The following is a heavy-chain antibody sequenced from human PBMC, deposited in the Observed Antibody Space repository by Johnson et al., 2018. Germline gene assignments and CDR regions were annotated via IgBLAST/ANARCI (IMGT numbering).Heavy chain of an antibody. CDR3: AKDLTYVFDI. D-gene: IGHD3-9*01. V-gene: IGHV3-30*18. Sequence: QVQLVESGGGVVQPGRSLRLSCAASGFTFSSYGIHWVRQAPGKGLEWVAVISYDGSNKYYADSVKGRFTISRDNSKNTLYLQMNSLRAEDTAVYYCAKDLTYVFDIGGQGTLVTFSS. J-gene: IGHJ3*02. CDR1: GFTFSSYG. CDR2: ISYDGSNK.